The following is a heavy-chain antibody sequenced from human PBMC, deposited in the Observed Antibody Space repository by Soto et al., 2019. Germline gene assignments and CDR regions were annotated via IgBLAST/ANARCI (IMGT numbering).Heavy chain of an antibody. D-gene: IGHD6-19*01. Sequence: GGSLRLSCAVSVFTFGSYSMNWVRQAPGKGLEWISHISTSGTSIYYADSVRGRFIISRDTAKNSLYLQMNSLRDEDTAVYYCARDRRGYSSGFDNWGQGTLVTVSS. CDR1: VFTFGSYS. V-gene: IGHV3-48*02. CDR3: ARDRRGYSSGFDN. CDR2: ISTSGTSI. J-gene: IGHJ4*02.